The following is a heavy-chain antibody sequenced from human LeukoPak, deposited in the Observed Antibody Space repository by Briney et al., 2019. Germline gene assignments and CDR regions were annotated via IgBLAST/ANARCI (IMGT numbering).Heavy chain of an antibody. Sequence: SETLSLTCTVSGGSISSGGYYRSWIRQHPGKGLEWIGYIYYSGSTYYNPSLKSRVTISVDTSKNQFSLNLNSVTAADTAVYYCARLSVAGTLYFDSWGQGILATVSS. J-gene: IGHJ4*02. V-gene: IGHV4-31*03. CDR3: ARLSVAGTLYFDS. CDR2: IYYSGST. CDR1: GGSISSGGYY. D-gene: IGHD6-19*01.